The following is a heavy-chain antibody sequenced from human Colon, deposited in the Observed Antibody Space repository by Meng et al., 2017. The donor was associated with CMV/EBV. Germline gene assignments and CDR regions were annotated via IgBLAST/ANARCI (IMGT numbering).Heavy chain of an antibody. D-gene: IGHD2-2*02. CDR2: IRTKANSYAT. V-gene: IGHV3-73*01. CDR1: GFTFSGSA. J-gene: IGHJ6*02. Sequence: GESLKISCAASGFTFSGSAMHWVRQAPGKGLEWVGRIRTKANSYATAYAAPVKGRFTISRDDSKITAYLQMNSLKTEDTALYYCTASILAYCTSTRCHTDHYYYGMDVWGQGTTVTVSS. CDR3: TASILAYCTSTRCHTDHYYYGMDV.